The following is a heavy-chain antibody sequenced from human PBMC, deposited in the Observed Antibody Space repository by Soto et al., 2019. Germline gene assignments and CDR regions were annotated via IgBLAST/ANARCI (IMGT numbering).Heavy chain of an antibody. D-gene: IGHD1-20*01. CDR2: IERDDDDK. CDR3: PRSIRGPRKFNGMDV. CDR1: GFSITSPGMS. Sequence: SGPTLVNPTETLTLTCTFSGFSITSPGMSVSWIRQPPGRALEWLALIERDDDDKYYSTSLKTRLTISKDTRKNQVVLTMANMDPADTATYHCPRSIRGPRKFNGMDVWGQGTTVTVSS. J-gene: IGHJ6*02. V-gene: IGHV2-70*13.